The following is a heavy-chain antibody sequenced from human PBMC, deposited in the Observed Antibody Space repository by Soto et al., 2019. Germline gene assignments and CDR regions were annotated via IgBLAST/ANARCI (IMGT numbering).Heavy chain of an antibody. D-gene: IGHD5-18*01. V-gene: IGHV4-34*01. CDR1: GGSFSGYY. J-gene: IGHJ6*02. CDR3: ARGGSAMVTGYYYGMDV. CDR2: INHSGST. Sequence: LSLTCAVYGGSFSGYYLSWIRQPPGKGLEWIGEINHSGSTNYNPSLKSRVTISVDTSKNQFSLKLSSVTAADTAVYYCARGGSAMVTGYYYGMDVWGQGPTVTVSS.